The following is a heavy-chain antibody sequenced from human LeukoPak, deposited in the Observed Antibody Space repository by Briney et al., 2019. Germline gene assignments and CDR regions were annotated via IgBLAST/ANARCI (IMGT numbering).Heavy chain of an antibody. Sequence: TGGSLRLSCTVSGFIDSSNHMTWARQAPGKGLEWVSVIYSGGRSYYADSVKGRFTTSRDNSKNTLYLQMNSLRAEETAVYYCARALDGYEAFDIWGQGTMVTVSS. CDR1: GFIDSSNH. CDR3: ARALDGYEAFDI. V-gene: IGHV3-66*01. CDR2: IYSGGRS. D-gene: IGHD3-22*01. J-gene: IGHJ3*02.